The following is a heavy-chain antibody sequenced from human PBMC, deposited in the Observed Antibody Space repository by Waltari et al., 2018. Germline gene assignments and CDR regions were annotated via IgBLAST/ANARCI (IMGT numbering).Heavy chain of an antibody. CDR2: MKPNSGGT. D-gene: IGHD3-22*01. Sequence: QVQLVQSGAEVKKPGASVKVSCKASGYTLTGYYIHWVRQAPGQGLEWMGWMKPNSGGTKYEQKFQGSFTMTRDKSISTAYMELSRLRSDDKAVYYCARDHGGGTYDSSGNYWGQGTLVTVSS. CDR3: ARDHGGGTYDSSGNY. J-gene: IGHJ4*02. V-gene: IGHV1-2*02. CDR1: GYTLTGYY.